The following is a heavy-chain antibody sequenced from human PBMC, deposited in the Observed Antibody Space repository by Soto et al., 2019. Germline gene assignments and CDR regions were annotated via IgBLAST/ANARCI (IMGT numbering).Heavy chain of an antibody. J-gene: IGHJ6*02. CDR1: GFTFSNYG. V-gene: IGHV3-33*01. CDR2: IWRDGNNK. CDR3: ASDLVGASDSYGLDV. D-gene: IGHD1-26*01. Sequence: SGGSLRLSCAASGFTFSNYGMHWVRQAPGKGLEWVAIIWRDGNNKYYADSVRGRFIISRDNSKNRLYLQMNSLRAEDTAVYYCASDLVGASDSYGLDVWGQGTPVTVSS.